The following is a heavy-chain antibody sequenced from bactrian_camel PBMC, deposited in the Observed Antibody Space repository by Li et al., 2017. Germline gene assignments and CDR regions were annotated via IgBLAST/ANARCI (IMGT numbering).Heavy chain of an antibody. CDR1: GYSFSRRC. CDR2: IDSDGVT. V-gene: IGHV3S53*01. Sequence: HVQLVESGGGSVQAGGSLRLSCRASGYSFSRRCMGWFRQSPGKEREGVAGIDSDGVTKYADSVKGRFTISRDNAKNTLYLQMNSLKSEDTALYYCATQIGLGQGTQVTVS. J-gene: IGHJ4*01.